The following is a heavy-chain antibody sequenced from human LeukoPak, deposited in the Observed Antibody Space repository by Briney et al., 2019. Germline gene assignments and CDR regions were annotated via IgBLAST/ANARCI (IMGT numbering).Heavy chain of an antibody. CDR2: IFGSGDTT. CDR1: GFPFSSYA. CDR3: ARVVGEGEWELLYYFDY. Sequence: GGSLRLSCAASGFPFSSYAMNWVRQAPGKGLEWVSIIFGSGDTTYYADSVKGRFTVSRDNSKNMLYLQMNSLRAEDTALYYCARVVGEGEWELLYYFDYWGQGTLVTVSS. V-gene: IGHV3-23*01. J-gene: IGHJ4*02. D-gene: IGHD1-26*01.